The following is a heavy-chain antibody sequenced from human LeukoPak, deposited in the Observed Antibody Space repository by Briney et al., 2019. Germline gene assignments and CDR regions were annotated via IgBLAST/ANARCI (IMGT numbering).Heavy chain of an antibody. Sequence: SETLSLTCAVYGGSFSGYYWSWIRQPPGKGLEWIGEINRSGSTNYNPSLKSRVTISVDTSKNQFSLKLSSVTAADTAVYYCARGPRITIFGVVAHNYYYYYGMDVWGQGTTVTVSS. D-gene: IGHD3-3*01. J-gene: IGHJ6*02. CDR3: ARGPRITIFGVVAHNYYYYYGMDV. CDR1: GGSFSGYY. V-gene: IGHV4-34*01. CDR2: INRSGST.